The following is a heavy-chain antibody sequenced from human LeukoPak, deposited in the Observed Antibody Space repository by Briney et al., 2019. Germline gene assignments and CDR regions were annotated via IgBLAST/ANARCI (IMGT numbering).Heavy chain of an antibody. CDR2: IDWSGERT. D-gene: IGHD2-2*01. CDR1: GLTPADYG. CDR3: ARDLSASWYPLGY. V-gene: IGHV3-20*04. Sequence: GGSLRLSCAASGLTPADYGMSWVRQAPGEGLEWVSGIDWSGERTGYADSVKGRFTISRDNDANVLYMQMNGLRAEDTGLYYCARDLSASWYPLGYWGRGTLVTVSS. J-gene: IGHJ4*02.